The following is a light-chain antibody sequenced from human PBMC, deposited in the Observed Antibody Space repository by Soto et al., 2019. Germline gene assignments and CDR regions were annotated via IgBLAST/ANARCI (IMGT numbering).Light chain of an antibody. Sequence: QSVLTQPRSVSGSPGQSVTISCIGTSSDVGGYNYVSWYQQHPGKAPKLMIYDVSKRPSGVPDRFSGSKSGNTASLTISGLQAEDEADYYCCSYAGSYNPYVFGTGTKVTVL. CDR1: SSDVGGYNY. J-gene: IGLJ1*01. CDR2: DVS. V-gene: IGLV2-11*01. CDR3: CSYAGSYNPYV.